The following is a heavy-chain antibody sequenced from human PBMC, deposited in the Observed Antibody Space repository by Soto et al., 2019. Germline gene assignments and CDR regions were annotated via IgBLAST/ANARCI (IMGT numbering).Heavy chain of an antibody. V-gene: IGHV5-10-1*01. D-gene: IGHD1-26*01. Sequence: GESLKISCEGSGYRFTAHCISWVRQMPGKGLEWMGRVDPDDSYTDYSPSFRGHVTISADKSTNTAYLQWSSLKASDTAIYYCARQLWERGTASIFEYSGQGTTVTVYS. CDR1: GYRFTAHC. CDR3: ARQLWERGTASIFEY. CDR2: VDPDDSYT. J-gene: IGHJ4*02.